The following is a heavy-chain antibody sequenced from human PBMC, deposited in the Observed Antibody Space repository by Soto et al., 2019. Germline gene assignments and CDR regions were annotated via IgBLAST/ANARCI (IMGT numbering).Heavy chain of an antibody. Sequence: GGSLRLSCAASGFTFSSYAMSWVRQATGKGLEWVSAISGSGGSTYYADSVKGRFTISRDNSKNTLYLQMNSLRAEDTAVYYCAKMDIVVVVAATLDYWGQGTLVTVSS. D-gene: IGHD2-15*01. CDR2: ISGSGGST. CDR1: GFTFSSYA. CDR3: AKMDIVVVVAATLDY. J-gene: IGHJ4*02. V-gene: IGHV3-23*01.